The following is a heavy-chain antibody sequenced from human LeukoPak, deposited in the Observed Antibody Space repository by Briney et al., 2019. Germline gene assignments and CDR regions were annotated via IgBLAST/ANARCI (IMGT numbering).Heavy chain of an antibody. CDR2: ISSSGSTI. CDR3: ARDCGSGYCSSTSYGMDV. CDR1: GFTFSDYY. Sequence: GGSLRLSCAASGFTFSDYYMSWIRQAPGKGLEWVSYISSSGSTIYYADSVKGRFTISRDNAKNSLYLQMNSLRAEDTAVYYCARDCGSGYCSSTSYGMDVWGQGTTVTVSS. V-gene: IGHV3-11*01. D-gene: IGHD2-2*03. J-gene: IGHJ6*02.